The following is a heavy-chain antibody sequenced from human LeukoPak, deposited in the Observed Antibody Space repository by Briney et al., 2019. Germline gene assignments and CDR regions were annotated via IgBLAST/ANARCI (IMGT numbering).Heavy chain of an antibody. V-gene: IGHV3-23*01. CDR3: ASTGYGVRDY. CDR2: ISNSGDST. J-gene: IGHJ4*02. Sequence: PGGSLRLSCAVSGFTFSSHVMSWVRQAPGKGLEWVSAISNSGDSTSYAGSVKGRLTISRDNSKSTLYLQMNSLRAEDTAVYYCASTGYGVRDYWGQGTLVTVSS. CDR1: GFTFSSHV. D-gene: IGHD4-17*01.